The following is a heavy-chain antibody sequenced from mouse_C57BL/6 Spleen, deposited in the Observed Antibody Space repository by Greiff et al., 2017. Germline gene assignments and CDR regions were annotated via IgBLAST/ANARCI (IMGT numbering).Heavy chain of an antibody. D-gene: IGHD2-5*01. CDR3: ARPAYYSNYDWFAY. CDR2: ISSGSSTI. Sequence: EVKLVESGGGLVKPGGSLKLSCAASGFTFSDYGMHWVRQAPEKGLEWVAYISSGSSTIYYADTVKGRFTISRDNAKNTLFLQMTSLRSEDTAMYYCARPAYYSNYDWFAYWGQGTLVTVSA. J-gene: IGHJ3*01. V-gene: IGHV5-17*01. CDR1: GFTFSDYG.